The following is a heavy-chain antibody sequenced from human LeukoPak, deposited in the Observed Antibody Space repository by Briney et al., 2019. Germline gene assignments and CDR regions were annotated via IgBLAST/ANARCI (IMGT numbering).Heavy chain of an antibody. D-gene: IGHD2-2*01. CDR3: ARHADDIVVVPAATFDP. V-gene: IGHV4-39*01. Sequence: PSETLSLTCTVSGVSISSSNSYWGWIRQPPGKGLEWIGSIYYSGSTYYNPSLKSRVTISVDTSKNQFSLKLSSVTAADTAVYYCARHADDIVVVPAATFDPWGQGTLVTVSS. CDR2: IYYSGST. CDR1: GVSISSSNSY. J-gene: IGHJ5*02.